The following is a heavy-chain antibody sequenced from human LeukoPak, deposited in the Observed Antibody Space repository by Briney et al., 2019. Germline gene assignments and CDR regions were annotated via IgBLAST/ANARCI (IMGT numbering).Heavy chain of an antibody. CDR1: GFGFSDYW. V-gene: IGHV3-7*01. CDR3: ANLWEMGY. D-gene: IGHD5-24*01. J-gene: IGHJ4*02. CDR2: IKQDGSDS. Sequence: GGSLRLSCAASGFGFSDYWMAWVRQAPGKGLEWVANIKQDGSDSYYVDSVRGRFTISRDNAKNSLFLQMNSLRAEDTAVYYCANLWEMGYWGQGTRFTVSS.